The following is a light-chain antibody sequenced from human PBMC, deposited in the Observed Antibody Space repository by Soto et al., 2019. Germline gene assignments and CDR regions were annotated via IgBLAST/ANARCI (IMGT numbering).Light chain of an antibody. J-gene: IGKJ1*01. CDR3: HQYNEWPRGT. Sequence: DILMTQSPATVSVSLGDSVSLSCRANESISNNLAWYQQKPGQPPRLLIYSASTRAPGIPARVSGGGSGTQISLTISSLQSEDFALYYCHQYNEWPRGTFGPGTKVDIK. CDR1: ESISNN. V-gene: IGKV3D-15*01. CDR2: SAS.